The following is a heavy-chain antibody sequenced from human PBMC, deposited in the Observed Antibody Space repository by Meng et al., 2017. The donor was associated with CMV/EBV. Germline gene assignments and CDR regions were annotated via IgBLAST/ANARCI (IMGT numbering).Heavy chain of an antibody. D-gene: IGHD2-2*01. CDR2: ISYDGSNK. V-gene: IGHV3-30-3*01. J-gene: IGHJ5*02. Sequence: GESLKISCAASGFTFSSYAMHWVRQAPGKGLERVAVISYDGSNKYYADSVKGRFTISRDNSKNTLYLQMNSLRAEDTAVYYCARADDDHIVVVPAALNLWGQGTLVTVSS. CDR3: ARADDDHIVVVPAALNL. CDR1: GFTFSSYA.